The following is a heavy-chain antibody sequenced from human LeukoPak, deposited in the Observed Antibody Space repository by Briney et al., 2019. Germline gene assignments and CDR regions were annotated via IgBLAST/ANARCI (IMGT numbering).Heavy chain of an antibody. D-gene: IGHD3-9*01. CDR1: GGSISSSSYY. CDR3: ARQNDTLTGHTYYFDY. J-gene: IGHJ4*02. CDR2: IYYSGST. Sequence: PSETLSLTCTVSGGSISSSSYYWGWIRQPPGKGLEWIGSIYYSGSTYYNPSLKSRVTISADTSKNQFSLKLSSVTAADTAVYYCARQNDTLTGHTYYFDYWGQGTLVTVSS. V-gene: IGHV4-39*01.